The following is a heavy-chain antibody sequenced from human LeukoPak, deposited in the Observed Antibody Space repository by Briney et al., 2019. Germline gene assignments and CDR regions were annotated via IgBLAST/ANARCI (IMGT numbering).Heavy chain of an antibody. D-gene: IGHD6-13*01. J-gene: IGHJ5*02. V-gene: IGHV3-7*01. Sequence: GGSLRLSCAASGFTFSSYWMSWVRQAPGKGLEWVANIKQDGSVKYYVDSVKGRFTISRDNAKNSLYLQMNSLRAEDTAVYYCARDGHSSSWTGNWFDPWGQGTLVTVSS. CDR1: GFTFSSYW. CDR3: ARDGHSSSWTGNWFDP. CDR2: IKQDGSVK.